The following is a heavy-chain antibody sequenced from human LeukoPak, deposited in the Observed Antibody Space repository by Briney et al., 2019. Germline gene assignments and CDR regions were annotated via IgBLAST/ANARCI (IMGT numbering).Heavy chain of an antibody. CDR3: AREERVTIFDS. CDR2: THDSGNS. CDR1: GGSITNNY. V-gene: IGHV4-59*12. D-gene: IGHD3-3*01. Sequence: SETLSLTCTGSGGSITNNYWAWIRQPPGKGLEWIGYTHDSGNSNYNPSLRSRATISIDTSKNQFSLKLTSVTAADTAVYYCAREERVTIFDSWGQGTLVTVSS. J-gene: IGHJ4*02.